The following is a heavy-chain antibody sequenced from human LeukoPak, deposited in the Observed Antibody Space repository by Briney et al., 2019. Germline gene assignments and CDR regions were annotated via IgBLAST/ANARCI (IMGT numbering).Heavy chain of an antibody. J-gene: IGHJ4*02. CDR3: ARDLIEATEDY. V-gene: IGHV3-30*04. CDR2: ISYDGSSK. Sequence: PGGSLRLSCAASGFTFSTFAMIWVRQAPGKGLEWVAVISYDGSSKYYADSVKGRFTISRDNSKNTLYLQMNSLRAEDTAVYYCARDLIEATEDYWGQGTLVTVSS. CDR1: GFTFSTFA. D-gene: IGHD1-14*01.